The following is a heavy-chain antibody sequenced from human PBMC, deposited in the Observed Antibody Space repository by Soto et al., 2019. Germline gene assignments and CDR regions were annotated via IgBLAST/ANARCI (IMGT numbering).Heavy chain of an antibody. V-gene: IGHV1-46*01. Sequence: QVQLVQSGAEVKKPGASVKVSCQTSGYTFTSYYIHWVRQAPGQGLAWMGIINPSGGYTKYSKKFQDRVTMTRDAATNIVYMELSSLTSEYTAVYFGARSRSMGAWSASVTTDAYGMDVWGQGTTVTVSS. CDR1: GYTFTSYY. CDR3: ARSRSMGAWSASVTTDAYGMDV. CDR2: INPSGGYT. J-gene: IGHJ6*02. D-gene: IGHD1-26*01.